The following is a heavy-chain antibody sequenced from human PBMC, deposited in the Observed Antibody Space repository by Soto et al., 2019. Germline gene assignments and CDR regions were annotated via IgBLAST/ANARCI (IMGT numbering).Heavy chain of an antibody. CDR2: IWYDGSNK. Sequence: QVQLVESGGGVVQPGRSLRLSCAASGFTFSSYGMHWVRQAPGKGLEWVAVIWYDGSNKYYADSVKGRFTISRDNSKNTLYLQMNSLRAEDTAVYYCARGVVDTAMLTDYWGQGTLVTVSS. CDR3: ARGVVDTAMLTDY. CDR1: GFTFSSYG. V-gene: IGHV3-33*01. J-gene: IGHJ4*02. D-gene: IGHD5-18*01.